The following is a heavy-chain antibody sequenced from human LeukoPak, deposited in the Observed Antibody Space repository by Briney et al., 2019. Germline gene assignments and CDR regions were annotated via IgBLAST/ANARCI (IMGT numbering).Heavy chain of an antibody. CDR2: FYHTGST. CDR1: GGSISGSY. Sequence: SGTLSLTCSVSGGSISGSYCNWIRQPPGKRLEWIGYFYHTGSTYYNPSLKSRVTISVDTSKNQFSLKLSSVTAADTAVYYCASSLAIAVATFDYWGQGTLVTVSS. J-gene: IGHJ4*02. D-gene: IGHD6-19*01. V-gene: IGHV4-59*08. CDR3: ASSLAIAVATFDY.